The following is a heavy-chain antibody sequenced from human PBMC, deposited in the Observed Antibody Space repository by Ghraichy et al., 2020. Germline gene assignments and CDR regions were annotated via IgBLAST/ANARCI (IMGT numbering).Heavy chain of an antibody. D-gene: IGHD6-13*01. V-gene: IGHV3-74*01. Sequence: GGSLRLSCAASGFTLSSYWIHWVRQVPGKGLVWVSRINSDGSSTSYADSVRGRFTISRDNVKNTLHLQMNSLRAEDTAVYYCARDSSSWDAFDFRGQGTMVIVSS. CDR2: INSDGSST. CDR1: GFTLSSYW. J-gene: IGHJ3*01. CDR3: ARDSSSWDAFDF.